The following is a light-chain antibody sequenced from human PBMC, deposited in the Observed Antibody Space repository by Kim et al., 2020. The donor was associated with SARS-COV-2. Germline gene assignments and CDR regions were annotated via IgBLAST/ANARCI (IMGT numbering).Light chain of an antibody. CDR2: GKN. J-gene: IGLJ3*02. Sequence: SSELTQDPAVSVPLVQTVRITCQADSLRSSYASWYQQKPGQAPVLVIYGKNNRPSGIPDRFSGSSSGNTASLTITGAQAEDEADYYCNASDISGNHRVSAGGPRLTFL. CDR1: SLRSSY. CDR3: NASDISGNHRV. V-gene: IGLV3-19*01.